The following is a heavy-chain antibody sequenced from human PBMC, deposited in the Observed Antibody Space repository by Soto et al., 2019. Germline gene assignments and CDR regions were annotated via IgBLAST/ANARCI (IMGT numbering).Heavy chain of an antibody. Sequence: EVQLVESGGGLVKPGGSLRLSCAASGFTFSSYSMNWVRQAPGKGLEWVSSISSSSSYIYYADSVKGRFTISRDNAKNSLYLQMNSLRAEDTAVYYCARDNCYGSGNYYYYMDVWGKGTTVTVSS. V-gene: IGHV3-21*01. D-gene: IGHD3-10*01. J-gene: IGHJ6*03. CDR3: ARDNCYGSGNYYYYMDV. CDR1: GFTFSSYS. CDR2: ISSSSSYI.